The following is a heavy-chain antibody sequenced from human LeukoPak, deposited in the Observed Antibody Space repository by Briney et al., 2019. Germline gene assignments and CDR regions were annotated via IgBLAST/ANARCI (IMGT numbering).Heavy chain of an antibody. CDR1: GDSVSSNSAA. CDR3: ARVPTVVTAKEGFAYFDY. J-gene: IGHJ4*02. V-gene: IGHV6-1*01. D-gene: IGHD4-23*01. Sequence: SQTLSLTCAISGDSVSSNSAAWNWIRQSPSRGLEWLGRTFYRSKWYNDYAVSVRSRITINPDTSKNQFSLHLNSVTAEDTAVYYCARVPTVVTAKEGFAYFDYWGQGTLVTVSS. CDR2: TFYRSKWYN.